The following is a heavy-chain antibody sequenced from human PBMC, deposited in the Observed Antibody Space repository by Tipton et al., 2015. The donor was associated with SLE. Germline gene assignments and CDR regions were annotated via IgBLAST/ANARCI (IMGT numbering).Heavy chain of an antibody. D-gene: IGHD4-17*01. V-gene: IGHV5-51*03. Sequence: QLVQSGAEVKKPGESLKISCKGSGYSLTSYSIGWVRQMPGKGLEWMGIIYPGDSDTRYSPSFQGQVTISADKSISTAYLQWSSLKASDTAMYYCARDRTVTTPCMDVWGQGTTVTVSS. CDR3: ARDRTVTTPCMDV. J-gene: IGHJ6*02. CDR2: IYPGDSDT. CDR1: GYSLTSYS.